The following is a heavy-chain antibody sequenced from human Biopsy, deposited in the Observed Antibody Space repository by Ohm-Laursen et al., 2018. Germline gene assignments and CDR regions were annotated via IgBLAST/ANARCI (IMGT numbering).Heavy chain of an antibody. CDR2: IRDSGDSA. CDR3: TNHYCGGITCLMNF. D-gene: IGHD2-21*01. CDR1: GFTFSSHA. Sequence: GSLRLSCAASGFTFSSHAMAWVRQAPGKGLEWVSGIRDSGDSAYYAGSVKGRFTISRDNSRNTLYLQMNSLRAEDTAVYFCTNHYCGGITCLMNFWGQGTLVTVSS. V-gene: IGHV3-23*01. J-gene: IGHJ4*02.